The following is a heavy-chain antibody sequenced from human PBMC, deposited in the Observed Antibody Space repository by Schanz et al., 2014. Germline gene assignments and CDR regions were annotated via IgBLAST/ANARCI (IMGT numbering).Heavy chain of an antibody. CDR2: ISGSGGST. CDR3: AKDLLYGAPMPLNHLDY. Sequence: EVQLLESGGGLVQPGGSLRLSCAASGFTFSSYAMSWVRQAPGKGLEWVSGISGSGGSTYYADSVKGRFTISRDKAKNTLYLQMNSLRAEDTAVDYCAKDLLYGAPMPLNHLDYWGQGTLVTVSS. J-gene: IGHJ4*02. V-gene: IGHV3-23*01. D-gene: IGHD2-2*01. CDR1: GFTFSSYA.